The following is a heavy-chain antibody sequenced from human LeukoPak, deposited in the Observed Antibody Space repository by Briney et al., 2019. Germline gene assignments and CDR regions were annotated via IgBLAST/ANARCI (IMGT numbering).Heavy chain of an antibody. D-gene: IGHD1-26*01. Sequence: GASVKVSCKASGYTFTSYGISWVREAPGQGLEWMGWISAYNGNTNYAQKLQGRVTMTTDTSTSTAYMELRSLRSDDTAVYYCARAGGATPPYYYYYMDVWGKGTTVTVSS. CDR3: ARAGGATPPYYYYYMDV. CDR2: ISAYNGNT. J-gene: IGHJ6*03. CDR1: GYTFTSYG. V-gene: IGHV1-18*01.